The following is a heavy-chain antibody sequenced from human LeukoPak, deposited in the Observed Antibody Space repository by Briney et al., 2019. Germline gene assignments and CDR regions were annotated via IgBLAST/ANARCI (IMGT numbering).Heavy chain of an antibody. CDR1: GFTFSSYG. J-gene: IGHJ4*02. CDR2: IWYDGSNK. D-gene: IGHD6-19*01. V-gene: IGHV3-33*01. CDR3: ASSSSGWHYFDY. Sequence: GGSLRLSCAASGFTFSSYGMHWVRQAPGKGPEWVAVIWYDGSNKYYADSVKGRFTISRDNSKNTLYLQMNSLRAEDTAVYYCASSSSGWHYFDYWGQGTLVTVSS.